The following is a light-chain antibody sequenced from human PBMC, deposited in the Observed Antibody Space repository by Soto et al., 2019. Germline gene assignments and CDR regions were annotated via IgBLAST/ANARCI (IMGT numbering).Light chain of an antibody. CDR2: GAA. V-gene: IGKV1-39*01. CDR3: QQYNSYPLT. CDR1: QNIRNY. Sequence: DIQMTQSPSSLSASVGDRVAITCRASQNIRNYLNWYQQKPGKAPRVLIYGAASLQSGVPSRFSGSGSGTNFSLTINSLQPEDYATYYCQQYNSYPLTFGGGTKVEIK. J-gene: IGKJ4*01.